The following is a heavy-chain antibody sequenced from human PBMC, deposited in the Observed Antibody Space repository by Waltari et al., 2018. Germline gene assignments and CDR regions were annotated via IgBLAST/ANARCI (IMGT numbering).Heavy chain of an antibody. D-gene: IGHD6-19*01. CDR2: ISSSSSYI. CDR1: GFTFSSYS. Sequence: EVQLVESGGGLVKPGGSLRLSCAASGFTFSSYSMNWVRQAPGKGLEWVSSISSSSSYIYYADSVKGRFTISRDNAKNSLYLQMNSLRAEDTAVYYCARQIAVGGNAFDIWGQGTMVTVSS. J-gene: IGHJ3*02. CDR3: ARQIAVGGNAFDI. V-gene: IGHV3-21*01.